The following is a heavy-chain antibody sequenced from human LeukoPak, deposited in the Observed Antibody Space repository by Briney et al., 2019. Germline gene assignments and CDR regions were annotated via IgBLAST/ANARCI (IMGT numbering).Heavy chain of an antibody. V-gene: IGHV3-23*01. J-gene: IGHJ4*02. CDR2: ISGSGGST. Sequence: GGSLRLSCAASGFTFSSYAMSWVRQAPGKGLEWVSAISGSGGSTYYADSVKGRFTISRDNAKNSLYLQMNSLRAEDTAVYYCARYESSGSGSLGSDYWGQGTLVTVSS. CDR1: GFTFSSYA. CDR3: ARYESSGSGSLGSDY. D-gene: IGHD3-10*01.